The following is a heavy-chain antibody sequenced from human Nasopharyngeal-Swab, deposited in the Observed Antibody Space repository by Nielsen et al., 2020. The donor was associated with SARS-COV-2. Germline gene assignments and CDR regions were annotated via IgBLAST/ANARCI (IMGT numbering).Heavy chain of an antibody. V-gene: IGHV3-23*01. J-gene: IGHJ4*02. CDR2: IGGDGGDS. Sequence: GESLKISCAASGFTFSSFAMNWVRQAPGKGLEWVSVIGGDGGDSYYADYVKGRFTIFRDNSKDTLYLQMNSLRAEDTAVYYCARYDDYYDSSGYAYWGQGTLVTVSS. CDR3: ARYDDYYDSSGYAY. D-gene: IGHD3-22*01. CDR1: GFTFSSFA.